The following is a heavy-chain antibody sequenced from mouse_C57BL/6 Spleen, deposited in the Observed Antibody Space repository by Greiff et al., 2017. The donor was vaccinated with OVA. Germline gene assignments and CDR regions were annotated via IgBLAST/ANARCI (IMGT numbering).Heavy chain of an antibody. V-gene: IGHV1-64*01. CDR1: GYTFTSYW. CDR2: IHPNSGST. J-gene: IGHJ2*01. Sequence: QVQLQQPGAELVKPGASVKLSCKASGYTFTSYWMHWVKQRPGQGLEWIGMIHPNSGSTNYNEKFKSKATLTVDKSSSTAYMQLSSLTSEDSAVYYCARIYYGYDARYYFDYWGQGTTLTVSS. CDR3: ARIYYGYDARYYFDY. D-gene: IGHD2-2*01.